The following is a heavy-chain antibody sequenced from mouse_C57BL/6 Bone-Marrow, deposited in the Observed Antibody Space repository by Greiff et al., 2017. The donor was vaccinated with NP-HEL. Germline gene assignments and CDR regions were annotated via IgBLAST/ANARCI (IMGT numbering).Heavy chain of an antibody. CDR3: ARDLTITGSIAY. Sequence: DVQLVESGGGLVKPGGSLKLSCAASGFTFSSYAMSWVRQTPEKRLEWVATISDGGSYTYYPDNVKGRFTISRDNAKNNLYLQMSHLKSEDTAMYYCARDLTITGSIAYWGQGTLVTVSA. CDR1: GFTFSSYA. CDR2: ISDGGSYT. V-gene: IGHV5-4*01. J-gene: IGHJ3*01. D-gene: IGHD4-1*01.